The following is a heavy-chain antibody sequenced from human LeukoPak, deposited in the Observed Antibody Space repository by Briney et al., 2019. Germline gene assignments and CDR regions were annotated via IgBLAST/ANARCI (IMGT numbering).Heavy chain of an antibody. CDR2: MYYSGST. V-gene: IGHV4-30-4*01. CDR3: ARLYYYDSRIDP. CDR1: GGSISSGDYY. J-gene: IGHJ5*02. D-gene: IGHD3-22*01. Sequence: PSQTLSLTCTVSGGSISSGDYYWSWIRQPPGKGLEWIAYMYYSGSTYYNPSLKSRVTMSADTSKNQLSLKLSSVTAAGTAVYYCARLYYYDSRIDPWGQGILVTVSS.